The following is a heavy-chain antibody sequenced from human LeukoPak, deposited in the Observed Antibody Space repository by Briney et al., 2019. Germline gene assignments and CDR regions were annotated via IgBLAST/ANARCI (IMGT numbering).Heavy chain of an antibody. J-gene: IGHJ4*02. V-gene: IGHV3-33*01. CDR3: ARDHSTTGTYPADY. Sequence: GGSLRLSCAASGFTFSSYGMHWVRQAPGKGLEWVAVIWYDGSNKYYADSVKGRFTISRDNSKNTLYLQMNSLRAEDTAVYYCARDHSTTGTYPADYWGQGTLVTVSS. CDR1: GFTFSSYG. CDR2: IWYDGSNK. D-gene: IGHD1-26*01.